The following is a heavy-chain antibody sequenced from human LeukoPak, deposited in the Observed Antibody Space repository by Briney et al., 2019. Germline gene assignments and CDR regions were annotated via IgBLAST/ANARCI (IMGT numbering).Heavy chain of an antibody. D-gene: IGHD6-13*01. V-gene: IGHV3-30*02. CDR3: AKTGSSSWGYFDY. CDR1: GFTFSSYG. J-gene: IGHJ4*02. Sequence: GGSLRLSCAASGFTFSSYGMHWVRQAPGKGLEWVAFIRNDGTIQYYADSVKGRFTLSRDTSKNTLYLQMNSLRPEDTAVYFCAKTGSSSWGYFDYWGQGTLVTVSS. CDR2: IRNDGTIQ.